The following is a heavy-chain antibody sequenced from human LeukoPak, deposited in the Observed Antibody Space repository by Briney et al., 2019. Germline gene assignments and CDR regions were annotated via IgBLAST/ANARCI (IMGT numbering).Heavy chain of an antibody. CDR2: ISYDGSNK. J-gene: IGHJ4*02. Sequence: GGSLRLSCAAPGFTFSSYAMHWVRQAPGKGLEWVAVISYDGSNKYYADSVKGRFTISRDNSKNTLYLQMNSLRAEDTAVYYCARVTYYYDSSGYTPLDYWGQGTLVTVSS. D-gene: IGHD3-22*01. V-gene: IGHV3-30-3*01. CDR1: GFTFSSYA. CDR3: ARVTYYYDSSGYTPLDY.